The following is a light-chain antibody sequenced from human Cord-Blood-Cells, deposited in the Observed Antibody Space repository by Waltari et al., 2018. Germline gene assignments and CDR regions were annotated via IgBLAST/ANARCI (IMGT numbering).Light chain of an antibody. V-gene: IGLV3-19*01. CDR1: SLRSYY. CDR3: NSRDSSGNHRVV. Sequence: SSELTQDPAVSVALGQTVRITCQGDSLRSYYASWYQQKPGQAPVLVIYGKNNRPSGIPDRFSGSSSGNTASLTITGAHAEDEADYYCNSRDSSGNHRVVFGGGTKLTVL. J-gene: IGLJ2*01. CDR2: GKN.